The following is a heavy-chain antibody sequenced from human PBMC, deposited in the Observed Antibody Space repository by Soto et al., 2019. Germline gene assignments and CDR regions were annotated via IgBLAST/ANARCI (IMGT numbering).Heavy chain of an antibody. CDR3: AKGGYGTNHIYYT. Sequence: GGSLRLSCGASGFTFSSYVMSWVRQAPGKGLEWVSAISGSDGSTSYADSVKGRLTISRDDSKNTLYLQMNSLRAEDTALYHCAKGGYGTNHIYYTWGQGTRVTVSS. D-gene: IGHD2-8*01. CDR1: GFTFSSYV. J-gene: IGHJ4*02. V-gene: IGHV3-23*01. CDR2: ISGSDGST.